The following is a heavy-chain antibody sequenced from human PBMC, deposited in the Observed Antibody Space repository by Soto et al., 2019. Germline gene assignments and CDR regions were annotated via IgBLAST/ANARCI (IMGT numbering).Heavy chain of an antibody. CDR3: ARDRTCSSTSCYVNWFDP. CDR2: ISNDGSDK. V-gene: IGHV3-30*03. J-gene: IGHJ5*02. Sequence: GGSLRLSCAASGFTFSSYGMHWVRQAPGKGLEWVAAISNDGSDKYYADSVKGRFTISRDNAKNTLYLQMNSLRAEDTAVYYCARDRTCSSTSCYVNWFDPWGQGTLVTVSS. CDR1: GFTFSSYG. D-gene: IGHD2-2*01.